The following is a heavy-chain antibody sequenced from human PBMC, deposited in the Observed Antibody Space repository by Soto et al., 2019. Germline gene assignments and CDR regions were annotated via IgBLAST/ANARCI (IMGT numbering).Heavy chain of an antibody. CDR1: GVSLTSTGVG. V-gene: IGHV2-5*02. CDR3: QPGGGGPPNV. CDR2: IYWDDDI. J-gene: IGHJ4*02. Sequence: QITLKESGPTLMKPTQTLTLTCTLSGVSLTSTGVGVDWIRQPPGKALEWLALIYWDDDIRYSPSLKNRPTITKDNPKTQVVLTRTNMALVDTPNLNCQPGGGGPPNVWGQGSLVTVSS. D-gene: IGHD2-8*01.